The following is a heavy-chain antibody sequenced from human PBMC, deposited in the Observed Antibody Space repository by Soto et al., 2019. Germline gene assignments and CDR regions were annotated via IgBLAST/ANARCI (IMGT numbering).Heavy chain of an antibody. CDR2: ISAYNGNT. J-gene: IGHJ5*02. V-gene: IGHV1-18*04. Sequence: QVQLVQSGAEVKKPGASVKVSCKASGYTFTSYGISWVRQAPGQGLEWMGWISAYNGNTNYAQKLQGRVNMTTDTSTSKAYMALRSLRSDDKAVYYGARGARDNWFDPWGQGPVVTVYS. CDR1: GYTFTSYG. CDR3: ARGARDNWFDP. D-gene: IGHD1-26*01.